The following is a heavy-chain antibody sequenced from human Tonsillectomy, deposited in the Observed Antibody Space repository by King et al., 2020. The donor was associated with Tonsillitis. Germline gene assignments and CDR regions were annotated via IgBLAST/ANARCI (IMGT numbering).Heavy chain of an antibody. CDR1: GGSIRSSSFY. V-gene: IGHV4-39*01. CDR2: IYYSGSS. J-gene: IGHJ4*02. Sequence: QLQESGPGLVKPSETLSLTCTVSGGSIRSSSFYWGWIRQPPGKGLEWIGFIYYSGSSYYNPSLKSRVTISVDTSKNQFSLKLSSVTAADTAVYYCARHVDSGYYDSSTYYCYFDSWGQGTPVTVSS. CDR3: ARHVDSGYYDSSTYYCYFDS. D-gene: IGHD3-22*01.